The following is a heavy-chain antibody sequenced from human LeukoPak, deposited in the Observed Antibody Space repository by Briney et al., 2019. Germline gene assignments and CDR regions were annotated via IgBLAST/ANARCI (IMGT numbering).Heavy chain of an antibody. V-gene: IGHV3-23*01. CDR2: ISGGAASA. Sequence: GGSLRLSRAASGFSFSSYAMSWVRQAPGKGLEWVSSISGGAASAYYADSVRGRFTVSRDNSKNTLYLQLNSLRAEDTAVYYCAKDRYSSGWLYYFDYWGQGTLVTVSS. D-gene: IGHD6-19*01. CDR3: AKDRYSSGWLYYFDY. CDR1: GFSFSSYA. J-gene: IGHJ4*02.